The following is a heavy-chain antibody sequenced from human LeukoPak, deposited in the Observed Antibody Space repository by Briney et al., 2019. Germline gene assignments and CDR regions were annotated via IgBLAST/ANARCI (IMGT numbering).Heavy chain of an antibody. Sequence: GGSLRLSCAAPGFTLSNYAMSWVRQAPGKGLECVANINQDGSDKYYVDSVKGRFTISRDNTKNSLYPQMNSLRAEDTAVYYCVGGDYWGQGTLVTVSS. J-gene: IGHJ4*02. V-gene: IGHV3-7*01. CDR2: INQDGSDK. CDR3: VGGDY. CDR1: GFTLSNYA.